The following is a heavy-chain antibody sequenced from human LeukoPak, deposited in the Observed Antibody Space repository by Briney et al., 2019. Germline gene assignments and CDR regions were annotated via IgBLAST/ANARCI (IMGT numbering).Heavy chain of an antibody. J-gene: IGHJ4*02. V-gene: IGHV1-3*01. D-gene: IGHD3-9*01. CDR1: GYTFTSYA. CDR3: ARVYYDILTGYYNRYYFDY. CDR2: INAGNGNT. Sequence: GASVKVSCKASGYTFTSYAMHWVRQAPGQRLEWMGWINAGNGNTKYSQKFQGRVTITRDTSASTAYMELSSLRSEDTAVYYCARVYYDILTGYYNRYYFDYWGQGTLVTVSS.